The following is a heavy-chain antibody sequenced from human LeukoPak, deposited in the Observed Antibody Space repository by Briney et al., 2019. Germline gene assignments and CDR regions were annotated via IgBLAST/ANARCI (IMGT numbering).Heavy chain of an antibody. D-gene: IGHD6-13*01. J-gene: IGHJ4*02. V-gene: IGHV3-53*01. CDR3: ARSRYSSSQGDY. CDR2: IYSGGST. CDR1: GFTVSSNY. Sequence: GGSLRLSCAASGFTVSSNYMSWVRQTPGKGLEWVSVIYSGGSTYYADSVKGRFTISRDNAKNSLYLQMNSLRAEDTAVYYCARSRYSSSQGDYWGQGTLVTVSS.